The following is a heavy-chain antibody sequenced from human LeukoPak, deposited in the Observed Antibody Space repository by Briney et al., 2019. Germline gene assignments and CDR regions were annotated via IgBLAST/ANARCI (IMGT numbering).Heavy chain of an antibody. CDR1: GFTFSNYG. CDR2: ITSGVGIT. V-gene: IGHV3-23*01. J-gene: IGHJ4*02. Sequence: GGSLRLSCAASGFTFSNYGMNWVRQALGKGLEWVSIITSGVGITYYADSVKGRFTISRDNSKNTLYLQMNSLRAEDTAVCYCAKGDYYDFDYWGQGTLVTVSS. CDR3: AKGDYYDFDY. D-gene: IGHD3-10*01.